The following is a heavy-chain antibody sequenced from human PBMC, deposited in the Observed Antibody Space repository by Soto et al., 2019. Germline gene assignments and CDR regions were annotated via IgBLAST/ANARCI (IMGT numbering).Heavy chain of an antibody. CDR3: ARDSLAHGAFDY. Sequence: ASVKVSCKASGYTFTSYAMHWVRQAPGQRLEWMGWINAGNGNTKYSQKLQGRVTITRDTSSSTAYMELSSLRSEDTAVYYCARDSLAHGAFDYWGQGTLVTVSS. CDR1: GYTFTSYA. CDR2: INAGNGNT. J-gene: IGHJ4*02. V-gene: IGHV1-3*01.